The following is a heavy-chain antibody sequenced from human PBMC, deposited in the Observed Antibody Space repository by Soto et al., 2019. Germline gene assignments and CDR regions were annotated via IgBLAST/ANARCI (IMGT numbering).Heavy chain of an antibody. J-gene: IGHJ5*02. V-gene: IGHV1-18*01. CDR1: GYTFTIYG. CDR2: ISAYNGNT. Sequence: ASLKVSCKASGYTFTIYGISWVRQAPGQGLEWMGWISAYNGNTNYAQKLQGRVTMTTDTSTSTAYMELRILRSDDTAVYYCARDTTGTTRVRWFDPWGQGTLVTVSS. CDR3: ARDTTGTTRVRWFDP. D-gene: IGHD4-17*01.